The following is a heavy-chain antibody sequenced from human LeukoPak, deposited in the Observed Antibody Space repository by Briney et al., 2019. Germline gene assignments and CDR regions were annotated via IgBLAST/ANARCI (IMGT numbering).Heavy chain of an antibody. Sequence: ASVKVSCKASGYNFTIYDFNRERQATGQGLEWMGWMNPNRGNKGYAQKLQGRVTITRNTSISTAYMELSNLRSEDPALYYCPRDSDFDYWGQGTLVTVSS. CDR2: MNPNRGNK. V-gene: IGHV1-8*03. CDR1: GYNFTIYD. J-gene: IGHJ4*02. CDR3: PRDSDFDY. D-gene: IGHD6-13*01.